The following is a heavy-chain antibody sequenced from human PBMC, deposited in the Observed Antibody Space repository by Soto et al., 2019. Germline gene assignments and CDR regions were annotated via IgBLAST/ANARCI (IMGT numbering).Heavy chain of an antibody. J-gene: IGHJ1*01. CDR1: GFTFSSYA. CDR3: VKPGDVSSGGYGDDGGYFQH. Sequence: EVQLLESGGGLVQPGGSLRLSCAASGFTFSSYAMSWVRQAPGKGLEWVSAISGSGGSTYYADSVKGRFTISRDNSKNTLYLQMNSLRAEDTAVYYCVKPGDVSSGGYGDDGGYFQHWGQGTLVTVSS. D-gene: IGHD4-17*01. CDR2: ISGSGGST. V-gene: IGHV3-23*01.